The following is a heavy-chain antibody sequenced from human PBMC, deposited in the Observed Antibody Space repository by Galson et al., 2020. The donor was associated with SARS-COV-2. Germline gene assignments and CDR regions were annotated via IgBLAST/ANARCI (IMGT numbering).Heavy chain of an antibody. CDR3: AKSSGYSYWYYFDY. J-gene: IGHJ4*02. D-gene: IGHD5-18*01. CDR2: ISWNSGSI. Sequence: SLKISCAASGFTFDDYAMHWVRQAPGKGLEWVSGISWNSGSIGYADSVKGRFTISRDNAKNSLYLQMNSLRAEDTALYYCAKSSGYSYWYYFDYWGQGTLVTVSS. V-gene: IGHV3-9*01. CDR1: GFTFDDYA.